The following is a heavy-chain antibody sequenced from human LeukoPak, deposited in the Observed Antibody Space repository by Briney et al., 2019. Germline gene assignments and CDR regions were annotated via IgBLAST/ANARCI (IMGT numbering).Heavy chain of an antibody. Sequence: GGSLRLSCAASGFTFSNYWMHWVRQAPGKGLVWVSRINSDARSTSYADSVKGRFTISRDNAKNTLYLQMNSLRAEDTAVYYCAGSDTTGYIPREWDYWFFDLWGRGTLVTVSS. CDR1: GFTFSNYW. CDR3: AGSDTTGYIPREWDYWFFDL. CDR2: INSDARST. D-gene: IGHD1-1*01. J-gene: IGHJ2*01. V-gene: IGHV3-74*01.